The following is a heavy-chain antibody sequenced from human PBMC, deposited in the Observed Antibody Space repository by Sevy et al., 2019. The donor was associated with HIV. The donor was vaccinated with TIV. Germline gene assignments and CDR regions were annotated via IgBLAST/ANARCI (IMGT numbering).Heavy chain of an antibody. CDR3: ARNGAAAGRGNRGWFDP. J-gene: IGHJ5*02. CDR1: GYSFTSYW. CDR2: IYPGDSDT. V-gene: IGHV5-51*01. D-gene: IGHD6-13*01. Sequence: GESLKISCKGSGYSFTSYWIGWVRQMPGKGLEWMGIIYPGDSDTRYSPSFQGQVTISADKSISTAYLKWGSLKASDTAMYYCARNGAAAGRGNRGWFDPWGQGTLVTVSS.